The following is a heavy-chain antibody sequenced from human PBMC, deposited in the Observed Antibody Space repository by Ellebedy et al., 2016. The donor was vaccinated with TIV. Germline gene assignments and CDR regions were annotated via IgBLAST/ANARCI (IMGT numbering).Heavy chain of an antibody. CDR2: IYYSGST. CDR1: GGSISSSSYY. J-gene: IGHJ4*02. CDR3: ARRRRYGDCDY. Sequence: MPSETLSLTCTVSGGSISSSSYYWGWIRQPPGKGLEWIGSIYYSGSTYYNPSLKSRVTISVDTSKNQFSLKLSSVTAADTAVYYCARRRRYGDCDYWGQGTLVTVSS. V-gene: IGHV4-39*01. D-gene: IGHD4-17*01.